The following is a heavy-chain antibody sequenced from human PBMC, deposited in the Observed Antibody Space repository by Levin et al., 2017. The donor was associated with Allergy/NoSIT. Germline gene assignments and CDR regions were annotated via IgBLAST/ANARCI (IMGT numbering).Heavy chain of an antibody. CDR1: GDSVSSNTAA. CDR3: TRDPGRGYGMDV. J-gene: IGHJ6*02. CDR2: TYFRSKWIN. V-gene: IGHV6-1*01. Sequence: QSQTLSLTCAISGDSVSSNTAAWNWIRQSPSRGLEWLGRTYFRSKWINEYAESVKSRISVNPDTSKNQFSLHLNSVTPDDTAVYYCTRDPGRGYGMDVWGQGTTVTVSS.